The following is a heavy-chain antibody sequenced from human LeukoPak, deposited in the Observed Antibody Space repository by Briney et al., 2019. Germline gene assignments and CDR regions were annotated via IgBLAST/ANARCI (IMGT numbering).Heavy chain of an antibody. J-gene: IGHJ3*02. CDR3: ARGVVVVVAAPMAAFDI. D-gene: IGHD2-15*01. CDR1: GGSISSYY. Sequence: SETLSLTCTVSGGSISSYYWSWIRQPPGKGLEWIGYIYYSGSTNYNPSLKSRVTISVDTSKNQFSLKLSSVTAADTAVYYCARGVVVVVAAPMAAFDIWGQGTMVTVSS. V-gene: IGHV4-59*12. CDR2: IYYSGST.